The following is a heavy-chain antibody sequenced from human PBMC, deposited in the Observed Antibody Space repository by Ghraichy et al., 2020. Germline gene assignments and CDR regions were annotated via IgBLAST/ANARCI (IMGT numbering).Heavy chain of an antibody. V-gene: IGHV3-23*01. CDR3: AKTTLYGGNSGYDY. D-gene: IGHD4-23*01. J-gene: IGHJ4*02. CDR2: ISGTGGST. Sequence: LSLTCTASGFTFSSYATSWVRQAPGKGLEWVSFISGTGGSTYYADSVKGRFTISRDNSKNTLYLQMNSLRVEDTAVYYCAKTTLYGGNSGYDYWGQGTQVTVSS. CDR1: GFTFSSYA.